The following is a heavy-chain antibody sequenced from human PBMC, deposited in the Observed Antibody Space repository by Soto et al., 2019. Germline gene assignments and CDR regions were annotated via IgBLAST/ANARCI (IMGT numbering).Heavy chain of an antibody. V-gene: IGHV4-39*01. Sequence: SETLSLTCTVSGGSISSSSYYWGWIRQPPGKGLEWIGSIYYSGSTYYNPSLKSRVTISVDTSKNQFSLKLSSVTAADTAVYYCATGNLSGDPHYYSYGMDVWGQGTTVTVSS. CDR3: ATGNLSGDPHYYSYGMDV. CDR2: IYYSGST. D-gene: IGHD3-10*01. CDR1: GGSISSSSYY. J-gene: IGHJ6*02.